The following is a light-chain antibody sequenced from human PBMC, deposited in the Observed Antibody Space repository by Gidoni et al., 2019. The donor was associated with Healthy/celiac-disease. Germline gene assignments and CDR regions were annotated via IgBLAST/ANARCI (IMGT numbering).Light chain of an antibody. CDR2: LGS. Sequence: DIVMTQSPLSLPVTPGEPASISCRSSQSLLHSNGYNYLDWYLQKPGQSPQLLIYLGSNRASGVPDRFSGSGSGTDFTLKISRVEAEDVGVYYRMQALQRGTFGQGTKVEIK. J-gene: IGKJ1*01. V-gene: IGKV2-28*01. CDR1: QSLLHSNGYNY. CDR3: MQALQRGT.